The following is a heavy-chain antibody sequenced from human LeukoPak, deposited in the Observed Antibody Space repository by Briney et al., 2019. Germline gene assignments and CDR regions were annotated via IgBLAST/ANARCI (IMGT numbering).Heavy chain of an antibody. V-gene: IGHV3-23*01. CDR1: GFTFSSYA. Sequence: GGSLRLSCAASGFTFSSYAMSWVRQAPGKGLEWVSAISGSGGSTYYADSVKGRFTISRYNSKNTLYLQMNSLRAEDTAVYYCAKYPGIAAAGTENWFDPWGQGTLVTVSS. CDR2: ISGSGGST. D-gene: IGHD6-13*01. CDR3: AKYPGIAAAGTENWFDP. J-gene: IGHJ5*02.